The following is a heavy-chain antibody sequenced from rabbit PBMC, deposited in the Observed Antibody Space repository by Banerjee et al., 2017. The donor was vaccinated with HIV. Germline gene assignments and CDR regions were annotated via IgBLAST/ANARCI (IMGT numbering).Heavy chain of an antibody. CDR3: ARGTYGYAGYAPNL. J-gene: IGHJ4*01. Sequence: QEQLVESGGGLVTLGGSLKLSCKASGIDFSSYGFSWVRQAPGKGLEWIACIYITYGSTYYASWAKGRFTISKTSSTTVTLQMTSLTAADTATYFCARGTYGYAGYAPNLWGPGTLVTVS. V-gene: IGHV1S45*01. CDR1: GIDFSSYG. D-gene: IGHD6-1*01. CDR2: IYITYGST.